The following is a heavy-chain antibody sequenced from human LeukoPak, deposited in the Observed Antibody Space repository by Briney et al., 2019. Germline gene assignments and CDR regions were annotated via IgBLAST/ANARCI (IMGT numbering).Heavy chain of an antibody. D-gene: IGHD3-10*01. CDR3: AKDHLGYYYGSGSYIDY. CDR1: GFKFSSYG. V-gene: IGHV3-30*02. CDR2: IRYDGSNK. J-gene: IGHJ4*02. Sequence: GGSLRLSCAASGFKFSSYGMHWVRQAPGKGLEWVAFIRYDGSNKYYADSVKGRFTISRDNSKNTLYLQMNSLRAEDTTVYYCAKDHLGYYYGSGSYIDYWGQGTLVTVSS.